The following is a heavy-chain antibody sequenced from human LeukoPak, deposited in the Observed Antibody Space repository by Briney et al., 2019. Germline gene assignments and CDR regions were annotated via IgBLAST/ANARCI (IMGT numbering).Heavy chain of an antibody. CDR2: IYYDGSNK. Sequence: GGSLRLSCAASGFTFNSYGMHWVRQSPGKGLESVAVIYYDGSNKYYADSVKGRFTISRDNSKNTLDLQMNSLRADDTAVYYCARAHYSNGPPYYFYYYMEVWGKGTTVTVSS. CDR3: ARAHYSNGPPYYFYYYMEV. V-gene: IGHV3-33*01. J-gene: IGHJ6*03. D-gene: IGHD4-11*01. CDR1: GFTFNSYG.